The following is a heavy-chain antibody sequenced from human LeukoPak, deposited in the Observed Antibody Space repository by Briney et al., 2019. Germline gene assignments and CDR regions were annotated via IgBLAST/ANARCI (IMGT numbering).Heavy chain of an antibody. CDR2: VHWNGGTT. V-gene: IGHV3-20*04. Sequence: PGGSLRLSCAASGFNFDDFGMGWVRQAPGKGLEWVSGVHWNGGTTGYADSVKGRLTISRDNAKNSLYLQMNSLRAEDTALYYCARNSGSYFSNWFDPWGQGTLVTVSS. CDR1: GFNFDDFG. CDR3: ARNSGSYFSNWFDP. J-gene: IGHJ5*02. D-gene: IGHD1-26*01.